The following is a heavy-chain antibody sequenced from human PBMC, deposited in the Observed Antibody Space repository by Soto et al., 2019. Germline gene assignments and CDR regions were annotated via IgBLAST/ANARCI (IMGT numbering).Heavy chain of an antibody. CDR2: IYYSGST. J-gene: IGHJ4*02. D-gene: IGHD5-12*01. CDR3: VRQGGYSGYRPAFDY. V-gene: IGHV4-39*01. Sequence: SETLSLTCTVSGGSISSSSYYWGWIRQPPGKGLEWIGSIYYSGSTYYNPSLKSRVTISVDTSKNQFSLKLSSVTAADTAVYYCVRQGGYSGYRPAFDYWGQGTLVTVSS. CDR1: GGSISSSSYY.